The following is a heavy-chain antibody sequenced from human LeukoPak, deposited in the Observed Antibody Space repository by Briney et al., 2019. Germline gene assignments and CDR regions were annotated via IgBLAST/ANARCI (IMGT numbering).Heavy chain of an antibody. D-gene: IGHD3-3*01. J-gene: IGHJ4*02. CDR2: ISASGGST. V-gene: IGHV3-23*01. CDR3: AKDHYWSIDY. CDR1: GFTFSSSA. Sequence: PGGSLRLSCAASGFTFSSSAMSWVRQVPGKGLEWVSGISASGGSTYYADSVRGRFTISRDNSKNTLYVQMNSLRAEDTGVYYCAKDHYWSIDYWGRGTLVTVSS.